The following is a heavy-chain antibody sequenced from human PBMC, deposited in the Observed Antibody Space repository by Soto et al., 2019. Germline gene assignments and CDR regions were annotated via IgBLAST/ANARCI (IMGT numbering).Heavy chain of an antibody. V-gene: IGHV4-31*03. CDR2: IYYSGST. CDR3: ARGPLSNYYDSSGYWFDP. CDR1: GGSSISGGYY. D-gene: IGHD3-22*01. Sequence: SETLSLTCTVSGGSSISGGYYWSWIRKHPGKGLEWIGYIYYSGSTYYNPSLKSRVTISVDTSKNQFSLKLSSVTAADTAVYYCARGPLSNYYDSSGYWFDPWGQGTLVTVSS. J-gene: IGHJ5*02.